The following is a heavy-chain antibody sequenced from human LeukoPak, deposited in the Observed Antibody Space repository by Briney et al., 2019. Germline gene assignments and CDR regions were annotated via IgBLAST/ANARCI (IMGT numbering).Heavy chain of an antibody. CDR1: GFTFSSYA. J-gene: IGHJ4*02. Sequence: QPGGSLRLSCAASGFTFSSYAMTWVRQAPGKGLEWVSALSATGGSTYYADSVKGRFTISRDNPKNTLYLKMNSLRAEDTALYYCAKVGVNTFGGFIVHFDYWGQGTLVIVSS. V-gene: IGHV3-23*01. D-gene: IGHD3-16*02. CDR3: AKVGVNTFGGFIVHFDY. CDR2: LSATGGST.